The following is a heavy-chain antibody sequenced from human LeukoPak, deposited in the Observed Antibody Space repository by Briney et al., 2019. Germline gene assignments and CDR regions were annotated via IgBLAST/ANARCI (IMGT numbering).Heavy chain of an antibody. J-gene: IGHJ3*02. D-gene: IGHD6-19*01. CDR1: GFTFSSYS. CDR3: ARDRTPSSGWPYDAFDI. CDR2: ISSSSSYI. Sequence: GGSLRLSCAASGFTFSSYSMNWVRQAPGKGLEWVSSISSSSSYIYYADSVKGRFTISRDNAKNSLYLQMNSLRAEDTAVYYCARDRTPSSGWPYDAFDIWGQGTMVTVSS. V-gene: IGHV3-21*01.